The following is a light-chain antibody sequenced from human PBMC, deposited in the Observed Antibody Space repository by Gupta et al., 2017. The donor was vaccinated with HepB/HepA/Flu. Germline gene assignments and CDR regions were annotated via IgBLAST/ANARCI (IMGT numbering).Light chain of an antibody. J-gene: IGLJ2*01. CDR2: DVS. V-gene: IGLV2-14*03. CDR1: NSDVGAYNY. Sequence: QLALPQPVSVSASPAQSITISCTGTNSDVGAYNYVSWYQQHPGKAPKLMMYDVSNRPPGASKRFSGSKSGNTASLTISGLQAEDEADYYCCSYKSSSTVVFGGGTKLTVL. CDR3: CSYKSSSTVV.